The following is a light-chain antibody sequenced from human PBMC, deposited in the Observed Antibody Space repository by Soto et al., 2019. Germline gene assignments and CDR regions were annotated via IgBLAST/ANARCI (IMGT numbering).Light chain of an antibody. CDR2: GTS. CDR3: QQHGGWPPT. CDR1: RMVSSSY. V-gene: IGKV3-20*01. J-gene: IGKJ1*01. Sequence: DSLLTLAPETLSLSPGERATLSCRSRRMVSSSYLAWFQQTPGQAPRLLIYGTSSRATGIPARFSGSGSGTDFTLTISRLETEDFAVYYCQQHGGWPPTFGQGTKVDIK.